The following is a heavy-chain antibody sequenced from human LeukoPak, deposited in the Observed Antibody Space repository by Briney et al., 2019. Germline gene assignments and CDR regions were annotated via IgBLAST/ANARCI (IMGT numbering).Heavy chain of an antibody. V-gene: IGHV3-48*01. D-gene: IGHD3-10*01. CDR2: ISSISSSI. Sequence: PGGSLRLSCAASGFTFSNYSTNWVRQAPGKGLEWVSYISSISSSIFYADSVKGRFAISRDNAKNSLYLQMNSLRAEDTAVYYCARAAPRGRGAFDIWGQGTMVTVSS. CDR1: GFTFSNYS. CDR3: ARAAPRGRGAFDI. J-gene: IGHJ3*02.